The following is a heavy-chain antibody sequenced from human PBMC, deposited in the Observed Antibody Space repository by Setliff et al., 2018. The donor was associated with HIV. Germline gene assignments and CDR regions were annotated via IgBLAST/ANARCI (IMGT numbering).Heavy chain of an antibody. Sequence: PSETLSLTCSVSGVSVSEYHWGWIRQSAEKRLEFIGRIHVGGAKNYNPSLHSRVTMSVDTSNNQISLNLRSVTAADTAVYYCARLRSSNGLFCLLDSWGPGTRGTVSS. J-gene: IGHJ4*02. CDR3: ARLRSSNGLFCLLDS. V-gene: IGHV4-4*07. CDR1: GVSVSEYH. D-gene: IGHD2-8*01. CDR2: IHVGGAK.